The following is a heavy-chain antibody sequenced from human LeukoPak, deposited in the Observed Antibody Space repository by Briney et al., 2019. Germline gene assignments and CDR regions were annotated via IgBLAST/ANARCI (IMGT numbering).Heavy chain of an antibody. CDR2: IYWDDDK. CDR1: GFSLSTSKAG. Sequence: SGPTLVKPTQTLTLTCTFSGFSLSTSKAGVGWIRQPPGKALEWLTLIYWDDDKRYTPSLRSRLTITKDTSKNQVVLTMTNMSPVDTATYYCAKRKSRSWYNWGQGTLVTVSS. CDR3: AKRKSRSWYN. J-gene: IGHJ4*02. V-gene: IGHV2-5*02. D-gene: IGHD6-13*01.